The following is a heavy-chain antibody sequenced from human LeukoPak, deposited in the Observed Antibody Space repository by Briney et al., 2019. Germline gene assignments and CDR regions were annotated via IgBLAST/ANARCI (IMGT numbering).Heavy chain of an antibody. CDR2: IGPVFGTA. Sequence: ASVNVSCKASGGTFSSYAISWVRQAPGQGLEWMGRIGPVFGTADYAQNFQGRVTITTDESTSTAYMELRSLRSEDPAVYYCATGPAAGNWFDPWGQGTLVTVSA. V-gene: IGHV1-69*05. D-gene: IGHD6-13*01. CDR3: ATGPAAGNWFDP. CDR1: GGTFSSYA. J-gene: IGHJ5*02.